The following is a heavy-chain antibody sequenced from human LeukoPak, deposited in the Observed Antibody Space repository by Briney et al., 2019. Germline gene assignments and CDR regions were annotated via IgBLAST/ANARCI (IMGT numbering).Heavy chain of an antibody. CDR1: GFTFSSYW. CDR3: ARDLAGHYYGSGSSFDY. CDR2: IREDGSEK. J-gene: IGHJ4*02. V-gene: IGHV3-7*01. Sequence: GGSLRLSCAASGFTFSSYWMSWVRQAPGKGLEWVAHIREDGSEKYYVDSVKGQFTISRDNAKNSLFLQMDSLRAEDTAVYYCARDLAGHYYGSGSSFDYWGQGTLVTVSS. D-gene: IGHD3-10*01.